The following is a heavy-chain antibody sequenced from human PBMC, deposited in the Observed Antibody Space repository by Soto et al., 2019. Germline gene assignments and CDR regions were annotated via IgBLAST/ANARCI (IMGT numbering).Heavy chain of an antibody. J-gene: IGHJ4*02. V-gene: IGHV4-31*03. D-gene: IGHD1-20*01. Sequence: PSETLSLTCTVSGGSISSGGYYWSWIRQHPGKGLEWIGYIYYSGSTYYNPSLKSRVTISVDTSKNQFSLKLSSVTAADTAVYYCARDRISITGTSFIDYWGQGTLVTVSS. CDR2: IYYSGST. CDR3: ARDRISITGTSFIDY. CDR1: GGSISSGGYY.